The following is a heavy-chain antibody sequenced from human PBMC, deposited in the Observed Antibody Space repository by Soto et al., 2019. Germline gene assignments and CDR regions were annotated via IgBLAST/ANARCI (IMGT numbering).Heavy chain of an antibody. Sequence: ASVKVSCKASGYTFTSYDINWVRQATGQGLEWMGWMNPNSGNTGYAQKFQGRVTMTRNTSISTAYMELSSLRSEDTAVYYCARALNDYSNYYYYYYMDVWGKGTTVTVSS. CDR2: MNPNSGNT. CDR1: GYTFTSYD. J-gene: IGHJ6*03. V-gene: IGHV1-8*01. CDR3: ARALNDYSNYYYYYYMDV. D-gene: IGHD4-4*01.